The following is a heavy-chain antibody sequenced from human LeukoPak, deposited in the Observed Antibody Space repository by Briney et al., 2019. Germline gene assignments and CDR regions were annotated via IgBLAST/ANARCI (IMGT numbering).Heavy chain of an antibody. CDR1: GFTVSSNY. V-gene: IGHV3-66*01. J-gene: IGHJ4*02. CDR2: IYRGGTT. Sequence: GGSLRLSCAASGFTVSSNYMSWVRQAPGKGLEWVSVIYRGGTTYYAHSVKRGFTISRDNSQNTLYLQMKNLRAEDTAVYYCARARLGHRSVWYYFDYWGQGTLVTVSS. D-gene: IGHD6-19*01. CDR3: ARARLGHRSVWYYFDY.